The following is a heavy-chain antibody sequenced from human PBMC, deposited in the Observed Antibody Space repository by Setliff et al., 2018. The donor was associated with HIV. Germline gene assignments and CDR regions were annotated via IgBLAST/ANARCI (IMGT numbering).Heavy chain of an antibody. V-gene: IGHV1-8*01. Sequence: GASVKVSCKASGYTFTSYDINWVRQATGQGLEWMGWMNPNSGNTGYAQKFQGRVTMTRNTSISTAYMELSSLRSEDTAVYYCARDGSYYGRDLHYYYYGMDVWGQGTTVTSP. CDR2: MNPNSGNT. CDR3: ARDGSYYGRDLHYYYYGMDV. D-gene: IGHD1-26*01. CDR1: GYTFTSYD. J-gene: IGHJ6*02.